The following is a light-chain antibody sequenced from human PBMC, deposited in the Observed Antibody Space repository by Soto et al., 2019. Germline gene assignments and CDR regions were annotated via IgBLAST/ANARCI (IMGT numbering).Light chain of an antibody. Sequence: QSVLTRPASVSGCPGQSITISCTGTSSDVGGYNYVSWYQQHPGKAPKLMIYEVSNRPSGVSNRFSGSKSGNTASLTISGLQAEDEADYYCSSYTSSSTLYVFGTGTKVTVL. V-gene: IGLV2-14*01. CDR1: SSDVGGYNY. CDR2: EVS. J-gene: IGLJ1*01. CDR3: SSYTSSSTLYV.